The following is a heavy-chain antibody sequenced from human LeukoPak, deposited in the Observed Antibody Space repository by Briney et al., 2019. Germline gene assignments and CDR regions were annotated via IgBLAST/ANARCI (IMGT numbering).Heavy chain of an antibody. Sequence: ASVKVSCKASGYTFTSYAMNWVRQAPGQGLEWMGWINTNTGNPTYAQGFTGRFVFSLDTSVSMAYLQISSLKAEDTAVYYCARVYGESLPYYFDYWGQGTLVTVSS. CDR1: GYTFTSYA. D-gene: IGHD4-17*01. V-gene: IGHV7-4-1*04. CDR3: ARVYGESLPYYFDY. J-gene: IGHJ4*02. CDR2: INTNTGNP.